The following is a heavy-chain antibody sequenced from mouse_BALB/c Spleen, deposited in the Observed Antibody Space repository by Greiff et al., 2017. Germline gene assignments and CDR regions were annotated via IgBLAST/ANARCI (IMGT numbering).Heavy chain of an antibody. V-gene: IGHV1-7*01. CDR1: GYTFTSYW. CDR2: INPSTGYT. Sequence: QVQLQQSGAELAKPGASVKMSCKASGYTFTSYWMHWVKQRPGQGLEWIGYINPSTGYTEYNQKFKDKATLTADKSSSTAYMQLSSLTSEDSAVYYCARSDYYGRAFAYWGQGTLVTVSA. CDR3: ARSDYYGRAFAY. J-gene: IGHJ3*01. D-gene: IGHD1-1*01.